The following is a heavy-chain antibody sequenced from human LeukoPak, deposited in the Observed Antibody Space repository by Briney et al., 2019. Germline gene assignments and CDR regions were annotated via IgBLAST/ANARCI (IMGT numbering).Heavy chain of an antibody. J-gene: IGHJ4*02. CDR1: EYTFTSYY. V-gene: IGHV1-46*01. CDR2: INPSGGST. CDR3: ARALWNERFTIDY. Sequence: GASVKVSCKASEYTFTSYYMHWVRQAPGQGLEWMGMINPSGGSTNYAQNFQGRITMTRDTSTSTVYLEVSSLRSEDTAVYYCARALWNERFTIDYWGQGTLVTVSS. D-gene: IGHD1-1*01.